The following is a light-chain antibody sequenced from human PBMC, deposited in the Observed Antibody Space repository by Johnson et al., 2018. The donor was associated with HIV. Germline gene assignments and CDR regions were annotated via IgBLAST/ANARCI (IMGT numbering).Light chain of an antibody. CDR1: SSNIGNNF. CDR3: GTWDSSLSAGWV. CDR2: ANN. Sequence: QPVLTQPPSVSAAPGQKVTISCSGSSSNIGNNFVSWYQQLPGTAPKLLIYANNKRPSGIADRFSGSKSGTSATLGITGLQTGDEADYYCGTWDSSLSAGWVFGTGTKVTVL. J-gene: IGLJ1*01. V-gene: IGLV1-51*02.